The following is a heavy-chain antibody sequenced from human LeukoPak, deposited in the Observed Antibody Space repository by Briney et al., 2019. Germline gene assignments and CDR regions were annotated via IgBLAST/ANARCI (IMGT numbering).Heavy chain of an antibody. J-gene: IGHJ4*02. D-gene: IGHD3-22*01. Sequence: PSETLSLTCAVYGGSFSGYYWSWIRQPPGKGLEWIGEINHSGSTTYNPSLKSRVTISVDTSKNQFSLKLSSVTAADTAVYYCASLTYDSSGKDYWGQGTLVTVSS. CDR3: ASLTYDSSGKDY. V-gene: IGHV4-34*01. CDR1: GGSFSGYY. CDR2: INHSGST.